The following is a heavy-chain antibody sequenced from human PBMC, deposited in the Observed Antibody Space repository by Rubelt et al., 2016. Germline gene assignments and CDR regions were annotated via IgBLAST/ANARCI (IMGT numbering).Heavy chain of an antibody. Sequence: EVKKPGASVKVSCEASGNTLTENFIHWVRQAPGQGPEWMGVINPTSGSTNYAQKFQNRVTMTTDTSASAVYMQLSSLTSDDTAVIYCATAPLTRGWLQLTNWGQGTPVTVSS. D-gene: IGHD5-24*01. V-gene: IGHV1-46*01. CDR2: INPTSGST. CDR3: ATAPLTRGWLQLTN. J-gene: IGHJ4*02. CDR1: GNTLTENF.